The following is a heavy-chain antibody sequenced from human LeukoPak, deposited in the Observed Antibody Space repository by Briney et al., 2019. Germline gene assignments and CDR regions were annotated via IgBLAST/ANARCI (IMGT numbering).Heavy chain of an antibody. CDR2: IWNDGRSE. CDR1: GFMFRDCG. J-gene: IGHJ6*03. D-gene: IGHD7-27*01. CDR3: AKDPGATAWGYYMDV. Sequence: PGGSLRLSCAAPGFMFRDCGMHWVRQAPGKGLEWVSFIWNDGRSEHYADSVQGRFSVSRDNSDNTLYLHMTNLRPDDTAVYYCAKDPGATAWGYYMDVWGTGTTVTVSS. V-gene: IGHV3-30*02.